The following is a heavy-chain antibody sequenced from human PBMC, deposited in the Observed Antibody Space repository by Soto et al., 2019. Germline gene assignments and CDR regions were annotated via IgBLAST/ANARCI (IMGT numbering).Heavy chain of an antibody. Sequence: GGSLRLSCAASGFTFSSYSMNWVRQAPGKGLEWVSYISSSRSTIYYADSVKGRFTISRDNAKNSLYLQMNSLRGEDTAVYYCARDPGYYYGSGSDAFDIWGQGTMVTVSS. CDR1: GFTFSSYS. D-gene: IGHD3-10*01. V-gene: IGHV3-48*01. J-gene: IGHJ3*02. CDR2: ISSSRSTI. CDR3: ARDPGYYYGSGSDAFDI.